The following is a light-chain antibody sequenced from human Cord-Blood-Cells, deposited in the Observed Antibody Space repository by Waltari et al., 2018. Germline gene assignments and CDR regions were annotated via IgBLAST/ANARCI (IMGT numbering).Light chain of an antibody. J-gene: IGKJ1*01. Sequence: ELVLTQSPLTPSFSPGDSATLSCRASQSVSSYLAWYPQKPGQAPRLLIYDASNRATGIPARFSGSGSGTDFTLTISSLEPEDFAVYYCQQRSNWPTFGQGTKVEIK. V-gene: IGKV3-11*01. CDR1: QSVSSY. CDR3: QQRSNWPT. CDR2: DAS.